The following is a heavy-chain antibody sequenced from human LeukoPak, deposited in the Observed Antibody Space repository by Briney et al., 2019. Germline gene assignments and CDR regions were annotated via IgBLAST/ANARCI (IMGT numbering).Heavy chain of an antibody. J-gene: IGHJ4*02. Sequence: PSETLSLTCTVSGGSISSSSYYWGWIRQPPGKGLEWIGSIYYSGSTYYNPSLKSRVTTSVDTSKNQFSLKLSSVTAADTAVYYCARDPHYYGSGSYVDYWGQGTLVTVSS. CDR2: IYYSGST. D-gene: IGHD3-10*01. CDR1: GGSISSSSYY. CDR3: ARDPHYYGSGSYVDY. V-gene: IGHV4-39*07.